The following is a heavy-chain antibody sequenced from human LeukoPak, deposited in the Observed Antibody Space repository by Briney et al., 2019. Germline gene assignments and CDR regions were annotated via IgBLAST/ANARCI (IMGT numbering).Heavy chain of an antibody. Sequence: PSETLSLSCTVSGGSISTYIWSWIRQPPGKGLEWIGYVYYSGSTNDNPALRSRVTMSVDTSKNQFSLKLTSVSAADTAVYYGVREEITAAGRSLDYWGQGTLVTVSS. CDR2: VYYSGST. D-gene: IGHD6-13*01. V-gene: IGHV4-59*12. CDR3: VREEITAAGRSLDY. CDR1: GGSISTYI. J-gene: IGHJ4*02.